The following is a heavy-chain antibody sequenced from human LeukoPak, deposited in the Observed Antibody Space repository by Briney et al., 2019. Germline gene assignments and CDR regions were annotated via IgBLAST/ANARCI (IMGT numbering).Heavy chain of an antibody. J-gene: IGHJ5*02. CDR3: ARDLWGFPYCSGGSCPNWFDP. CDR1: GFTFSTYG. CDR2: ISYDGSNK. Sequence: GRSLRLSCAASGFTFSTYGIHWVRQAPGKGLEWVAVISYDGSNKYYADSVKGRFTISRDNSKNTLYLQMNSLRAEDTAVYYCARDLWGFPYCSGGSCPNWFDPWGQGTLVTVSS. V-gene: IGHV3-30*03. D-gene: IGHD2-15*01.